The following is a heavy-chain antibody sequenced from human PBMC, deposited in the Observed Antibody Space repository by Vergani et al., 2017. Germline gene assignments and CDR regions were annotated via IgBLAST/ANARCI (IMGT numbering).Heavy chain of an antibody. CDR3: AKEGPRGLQGFDY. Sequence: QVQLVESGGGVVQPGRSLRLSCAASGFTFSSYGMHWVRQAPGKGLEWVAVISYDGSNKYYADSVKGRFTISRDNSKNTLYLQMNSLRAEDTAVYYCAKEGPRGLQGFDYWGLGTLVTVSS. D-gene: IGHD3-10*01. CDR2: ISYDGSNK. J-gene: IGHJ4*02. CDR1: GFTFSSYG. V-gene: IGHV3-30*18.